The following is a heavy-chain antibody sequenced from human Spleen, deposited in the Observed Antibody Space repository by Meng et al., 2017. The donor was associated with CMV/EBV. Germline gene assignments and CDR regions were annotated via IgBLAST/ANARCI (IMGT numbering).Heavy chain of an antibody. D-gene: IGHD3-9*01. V-gene: IGHV3-21*01. CDR3: ARGDYDILTGFYFYYGMDV. Sequence: GESLKISCAASGFTFSSYSMNWVRQAPGKGLEWVSSISSSSSYIYYADSVKGRFTISRDNAKNSLYLQMNSLRAEDTAVYYCARGDYDILTGFYFYYGMDVWGQGTTVTVSS. CDR1: GFTFSSYS. CDR2: ISSSSSYI. J-gene: IGHJ6*02.